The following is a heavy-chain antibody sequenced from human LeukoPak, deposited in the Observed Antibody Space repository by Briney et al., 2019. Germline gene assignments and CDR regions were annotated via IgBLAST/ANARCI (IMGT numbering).Heavy chain of an antibody. V-gene: IGHV4-59*01. CDR1: GGSISSYY. Sequence: PSETLSLTCTVSGGSISSYYWSWIRQPPGKGLEWIGYIYYNGSTNYNPSLKSRVTISVDTSKNQFSLKLSSVTAADTAVCYCARGYDSSGTNAFDIWGQGTMVTVSS. CDR2: IYYNGST. D-gene: IGHD3-22*01. CDR3: ARGYDSSGTNAFDI. J-gene: IGHJ3*02.